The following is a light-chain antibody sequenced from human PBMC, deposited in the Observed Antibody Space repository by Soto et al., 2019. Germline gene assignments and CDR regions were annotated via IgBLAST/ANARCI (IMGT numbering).Light chain of an antibody. Sequence: QSALTQPASVSGSPGQSITISCTGTSSDVGSYNLVSWYQQHPGKAPKLMIYEVSNRPSGISLRFSGSKSDNTASLSISGLRAEDEADYFCSSFTASSTLVFGGGTKVTVL. CDR1: SSDVGSYNL. J-gene: IGLJ3*02. CDR3: SSFTASSTLV. CDR2: EVS. V-gene: IGLV2-14*02.